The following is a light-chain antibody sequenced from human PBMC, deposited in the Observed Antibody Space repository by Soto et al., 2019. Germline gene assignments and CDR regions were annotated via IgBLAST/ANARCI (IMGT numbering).Light chain of an antibody. J-gene: IGKJ3*01. CDR3: KQYGSSLSGGFT. CDR1: QSVTRDY. V-gene: IGKV3-20*01. Sequence: IVLAQSPGTLSLSPGERATLSCRASQSVTRDYLAWYQQIPGQAPRLLIYDASTRATGIPDRFSGSGSGTDFTLTISRLEHEDFAVYYCKQYGSSLSGGFTFGPGTKVEIK. CDR2: DAS.